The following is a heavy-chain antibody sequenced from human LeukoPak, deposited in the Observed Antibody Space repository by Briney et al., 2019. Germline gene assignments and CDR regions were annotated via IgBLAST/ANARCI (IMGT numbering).Heavy chain of an antibody. CDR2: ISGSGGST. CDR3: AKDRVNGSGRQKSVYYFDY. D-gene: IGHD3-10*01. V-gene: IGHV3-23*01. CDR1: GFTFSSYA. Sequence: SGGSLILSCAASGFTFSSYAMSWVRQAPGKGLEWVSAISGSGGSTYYADSVKGRFTISRDNSKNTLYLQMNSLRAEDTAVYYCAKDRVNGSGRQKSVYYFDYWGQGTLVTVSS. J-gene: IGHJ4*02.